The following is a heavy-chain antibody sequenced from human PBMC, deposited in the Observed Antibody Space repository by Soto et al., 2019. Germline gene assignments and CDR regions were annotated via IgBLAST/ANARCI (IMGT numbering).Heavy chain of an antibody. CDR2: INSDGSST. J-gene: IGHJ4*02. CDR3: AKDHCGGDCYFLDY. Sequence: GGSLRLSSAASGFKFSSYGMHWVRQAPGKGLVWVSRINSDGSSTSYADSVKGRFTISRDNAKNTLYLQMNNLRAEDTAVYYCAKDHCGGDCYFLDYWGQGTLVTVSS. CDR1: GFKFSSYG. D-gene: IGHD2-21*02. V-gene: IGHV3-74*01.